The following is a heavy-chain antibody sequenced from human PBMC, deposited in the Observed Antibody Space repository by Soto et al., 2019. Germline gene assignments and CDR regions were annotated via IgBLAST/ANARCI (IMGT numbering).Heavy chain of an antibody. D-gene: IGHD6-19*01. Sequence: SVKVACKASGCTFSSYAISWVRQAPGQGLEWMGGIIPIFGTANYAQKFQGRVTITADESTSTAYMELSSLRSEDTAVYYCARVPGIAVAEGWFVPWGQGTLVTVSS. CDR3: ARVPGIAVAEGWFVP. V-gene: IGHV1-69*13. CDR2: IIPIFGTA. CDR1: GCTFSSYA. J-gene: IGHJ5*02.